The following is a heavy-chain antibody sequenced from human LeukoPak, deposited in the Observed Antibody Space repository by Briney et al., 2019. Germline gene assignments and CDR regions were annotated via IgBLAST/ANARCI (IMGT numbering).Heavy chain of an antibody. V-gene: IGHV1-69*05. CDR1: GGTFSSYA. J-gene: IGHJ6*03. Sequence: SVKVSCKASGGTFSSYAISWVRQAPGQGLEWMGGIIPIFGTANYAQKFQGRVTTTTDESTSTAYMELSSLRSEDTAVYYCARSEQSYYYYMDVWGKGTTVTVSS. CDR3: ARSEQSYYYYMDV. D-gene: IGHD6-19*01. CDR2: IIPIFGTA.